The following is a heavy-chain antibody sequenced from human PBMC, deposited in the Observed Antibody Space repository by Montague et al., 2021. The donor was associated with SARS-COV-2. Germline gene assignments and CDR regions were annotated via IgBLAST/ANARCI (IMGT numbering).Heavy chain of an antibody. V-gene: IGHV4-59*01. CDR2: FYYSLNT. Sequence: SETLSLTCTVSGGSISTYYWNWIRQSPGKGLEWLGYFYYSLNTNXXPSLKGRLTISVDTSENQVSLNLGSVTAADTAVYYCARDSFEAPLFFDYWGQGILVTVSS. D-gene: IGHD3-16*01. J-gene: IGHJ4*02. CDR3: ARDSFEAPLFFDY. CDR1: GGSISTYY.